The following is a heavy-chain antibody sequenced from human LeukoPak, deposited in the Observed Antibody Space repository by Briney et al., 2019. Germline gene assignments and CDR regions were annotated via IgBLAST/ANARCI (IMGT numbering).Heavy chain of an antibody. V-gene: IGHV4-4*07. CDR1: GGSISSYY. CDR2: IYTSGST. D-gene: IGHD3-3*01. J-gene: IGHJ3*02. CDR3: ARGDFTAVLPRPAGGDAFDI. Sequence: PSETLSLTCTVSGGSISSYYWSWIRQPAGKGLEWIGRIYTSGSTNYNPSLKSRVTMSVDTSKNQFSLKLSSVTAADTAVYYCARGDFTAVLPRPAGGDAFDIWGQGTMVTVSS.